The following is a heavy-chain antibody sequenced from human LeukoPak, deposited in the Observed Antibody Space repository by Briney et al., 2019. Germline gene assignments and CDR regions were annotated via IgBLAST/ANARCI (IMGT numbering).Heavy chain of an antibody. D-gene: IGHD3-10*01. CDR1: GGSISTYY. V-gene: IGHV4-59*08. CDR2: IYYSGST. CDR3: ARHDYGSGSYMDF. Sequence: SETLSLTCTVSGGSISTYYWSWIRHPPGKGLESIGYIYYSGSTNYNPSLKSRATISVDTSKNQFSLKLSSVTAADTAVYYCARHDYGSGSYMDFWGQGTLVTVSS. J-gene: IGHJ4*02.